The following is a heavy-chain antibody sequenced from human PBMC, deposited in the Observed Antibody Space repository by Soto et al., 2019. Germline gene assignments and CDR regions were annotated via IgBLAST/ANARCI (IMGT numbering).Heavy chain of an antibody. CDR1: GCTFSSYA. Sequence: EVQLLESGGGLVQPGGSLRLSCAASGCTFSSYAMSWVRQAPGKGLEWVSAISGSGGSTYYADSVKGRFTISRDNSKNTLYLQMNSLRAEDTAVYYCAKFGQPRFGEFDYWGQGTLVTVSS. CDR3: AKFGQPRFGEFDY. D-gene: IGHD3-10*01. CDR2: ISGSGGST. V-gene: IGHV3-23*01. J-gene: IGHJ4*02.